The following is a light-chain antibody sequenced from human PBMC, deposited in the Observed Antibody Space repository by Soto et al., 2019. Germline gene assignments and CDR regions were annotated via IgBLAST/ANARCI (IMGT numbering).Light chain of an antibody. V-gene: IGKV1-13*02. J-gene: IGKJ3*01. CDR2: GAS. CDR3: QQFNAYPRT. Sequence: ALQLTQSPSSLSASVGDRVTITCRASQDISSDLAWYQHQPGKTPKSLIFGASSLESGVPSRFSGSGSGTDFTLTISSLQPEDFATYYCQQFNAYPRTFGPGTKVDVK. CDR1: QDISSD.